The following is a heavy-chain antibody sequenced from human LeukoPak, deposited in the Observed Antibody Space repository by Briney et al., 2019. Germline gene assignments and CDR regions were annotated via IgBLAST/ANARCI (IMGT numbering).Heavy chain of an antibody. CDR3: ARGERKIVALDY. J-gene: IGHJ4*02. D-gene: IGHD5-12*01. CDR2: INHSGST. V-gene: IGHV4-34*01. Sequence: SETLSLTCAVYGGSFSGYYWSWIRQPPGKELEWIGEINHSGSTNYNPSLKSRVTISVDTSKNQFSLKLSSVTAADTAVYYCARGERKIVALDYWGQGTLVTVSS. CDR1: GGSFSGYY.